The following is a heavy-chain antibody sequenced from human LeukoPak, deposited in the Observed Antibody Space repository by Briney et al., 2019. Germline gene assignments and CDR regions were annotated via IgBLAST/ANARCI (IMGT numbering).Heavy chain of an antibody. CDR3: ARDGGYGYLLPFDY. J-gene: IGHJ4*02. CDR2: INTNTGNP. D-gene: IGHD5-18*01. CDR1: GYTFTTYD. Sequence: ASVKVSCKASGYTFTTYDINWVRQAPGQGLEWMGWINTNTGNPTYAQGFTGRFVFSLDTSVSTAYLQISSLKAEDTAVYYCARDGGYGYLLPFDYWGQGTLVTVSS. V-gene: IGHV7-4-1*02.